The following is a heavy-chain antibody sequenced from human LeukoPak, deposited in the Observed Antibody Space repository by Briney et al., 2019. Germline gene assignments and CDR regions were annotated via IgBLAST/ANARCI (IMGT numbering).Heavy chain of an antibody. CDR2: ISPYNGNT. CDR3: AREMATIVNQFDY. CDR1: GYTFTSYG. V-gene: IGHV1-18*01. J-gene: IGHJ4*02. D-gene: IGHD5-24*01. Sequence: VASVNVSRKASGYTFTSYGISWVRQAPGRGLEWMGWISPYNGNTNYAQKLQGRVTMTTDTSTSTAYMELRSLRSDDTAVYYCAREMATIVNQFDYWGQGTLVTVSS.